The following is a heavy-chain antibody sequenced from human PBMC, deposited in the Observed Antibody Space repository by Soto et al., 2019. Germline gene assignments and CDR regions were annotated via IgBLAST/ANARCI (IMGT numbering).Heavy chain of an antibody. CDR3: ASGDRGAFDL. J-gene: IGHJ3*01. D-gene: IGHD7-27*01. V-gene: IGHV3-74*03. Sequence: EVQLVESGGGLVQPGESLRLSCAASGFTFSYYWMHWVRQAPGKGLVWVSRIHSDGSSTTYADSVKDRFTISRDNVRNTLSLQMDSLRAEDTAVYYCASGDRGAFDLWGQGTVLTVSS. CDR1: GFTFSYYW. CDR2: IHSDGSST.